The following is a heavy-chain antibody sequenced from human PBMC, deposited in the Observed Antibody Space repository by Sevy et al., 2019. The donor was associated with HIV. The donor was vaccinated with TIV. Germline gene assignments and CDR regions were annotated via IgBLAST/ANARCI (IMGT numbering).Heavy chain of an antibody. CDR2: ISSSGSTI. V-gene: IGHV3-48*03. CDR1: GFTFSSYE. D-gene: IGHD3-3*01. Sequence: GGSLRLSCAASGFTFSSYEMTWVRQAPGKGLEWVSYISSSGSTIYYADSVKGRFTISRDNAKNSLYLQMNSLRAEDTAVYYCARAAVGVVIYGMDVWGQGTTVTVSS. J-gene: IGHJ6*02. CDR3: ARAAVGVVIYGMDV.